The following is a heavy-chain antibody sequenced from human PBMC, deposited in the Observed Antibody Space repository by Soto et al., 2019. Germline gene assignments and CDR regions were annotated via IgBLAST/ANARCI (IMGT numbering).Heavy chain of an antibody. CDR1: GFTFDDYA. D-gene: IGHD1-20*01. CDR2: ISWNSGSI. V-gene: IGHV3-9*01. CDR3: AKASVYGRPEPPFDY. Sequence: PGGSLRLSCAASGFTFDDYAMHWVRQAPGKGLEWVSGISWNSGSIDYADSVKGRFTISRDNAKNSLYLQMNSLRAEDTALYYCAKASVYGRPEPPFDYWGQGTLVTVSS. J-gene: IGHJ4*02.